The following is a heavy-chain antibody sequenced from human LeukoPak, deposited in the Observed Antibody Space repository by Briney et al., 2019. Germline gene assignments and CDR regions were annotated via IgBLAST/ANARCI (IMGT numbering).Heavy chain of an antibody. D-gene: IGHD6-13*01. Sequence: PGGSLRLSCAASGFTFSSYGMHWVRQAPGKGLEWVAFIRYDGSNKYYADSVKGRFTISRDNSKNTLYLQMNSLRAEDTAVYYCAKDSSSSWYRGFDYWGQGTLVTVSS. V-gene: IGHV3-30*02. CDR1: GFTFSSYG. CDR2: IRYDGSNK. J-gene: IGHJ4*02. CDR3: AKDSSSSWYRGFDY.